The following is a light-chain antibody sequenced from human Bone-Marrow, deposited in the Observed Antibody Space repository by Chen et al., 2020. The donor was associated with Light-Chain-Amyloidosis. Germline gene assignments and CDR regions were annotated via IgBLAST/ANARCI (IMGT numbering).Light chain of an antibody. CDR1: SSDVGGDNH. V-gene: IGLV2-14*01. CDR2: EVT. CDR3: SSYTITNTLV. Sequence: QSALTQPASVSGSPGQPPTISCTGTSSDVGGDNHVSWYQQHPDKAPKLMIYEVTNRPSWVPDRFSGSKSDNAASLTISGLQTEDEADYFCSSYTITNTLVFGSGTRVTVL. J-gene: IGLJ1*01.